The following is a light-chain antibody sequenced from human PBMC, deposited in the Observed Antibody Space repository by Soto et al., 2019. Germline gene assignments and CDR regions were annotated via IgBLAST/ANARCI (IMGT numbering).Light chain of an antibody. CDR1: QSIGIW. V-gene: IGKV1-5*03. CDR3: QQYNDYSWT. Sequence: IPMTQSPSNLSASVGDRVAITCRASQSIGIWLAWYQKKPGKAPRFLIYKASTLQTGVPSRFSGSGSGTEFTLTISSLQPDDFATYYCQQYNDYSWTFGQGTKVEIK. J-gene: IGKJ1*01. CDR2: KAS.